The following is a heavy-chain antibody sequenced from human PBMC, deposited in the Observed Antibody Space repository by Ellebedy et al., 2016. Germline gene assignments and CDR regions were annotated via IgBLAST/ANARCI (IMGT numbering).Heavy chain of an antibody. CDR3: ARRPSYEDDAFDI. J-gene: IGHJ3*02. CDR1: GYSFTTYW. Sequence: GESLKISCKGSGYSFTTYWIGWVRQMPGKGLELMGIIYPDDSDTRYSPSFQGQVTISADKSISTAYLQWNSLKASDTAMYYCARRPSYEDDAFDIWGQGTMVTVSS. V-gene: IGHV5-51*01. CDR2: IYPDDSDT. D-gene: IGHD5-12*01.